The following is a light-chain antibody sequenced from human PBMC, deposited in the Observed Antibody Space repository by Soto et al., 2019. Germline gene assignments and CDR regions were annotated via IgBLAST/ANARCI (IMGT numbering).Light chain of an antibody. CDR1: QSINRY. CDR3: QQGSSTLT. Sequence: DIQMTQSPSSLSASVGDRVTITCRASQSINRYLNWYQQKPGTAPKLLISGASSLQSGVPSRFSGSGSGTDFTLTISSLQPEDFANYYCQQGSSTLTFGGGTKVEIK. V-gene: IGKV1-39*01. CDR2: GAS. J-gene: IGKJ4*01.